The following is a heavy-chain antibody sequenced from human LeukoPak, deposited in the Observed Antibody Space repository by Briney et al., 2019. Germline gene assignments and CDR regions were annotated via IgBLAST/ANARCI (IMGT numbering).Heavy chain of an antibody. CDR2: IYYSGST. J-gene: IGHJ5*02. CDR3: ARAGCSSTSCYGRVWSDP. Sequence: SETLSLTCTVSGGSISSYYWSWIRQPPGKGLEWIGYIYYSGSTNYNPSLKSRVTISVDTSKNQFSLKLSSVTAADTAVYYCARAGCSSTSCYGRVWSDPWGQGTLVTVSS. CDR1: GGSISSYY. D-gene: IGHD2-2*01. V-gene: IGHV4-59*01.